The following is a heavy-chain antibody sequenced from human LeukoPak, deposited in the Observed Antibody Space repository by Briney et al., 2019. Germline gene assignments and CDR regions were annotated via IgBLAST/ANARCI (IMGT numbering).Heavy chain of an antibody. D-gene: IGHD3-10*01. CDR3: ARGGITMVRGVVNWFDP. J-gene: IGHJ5*02. CDR2: IYYSGST. V-gene: IGHV4-59*01. Sequence: PSETLSLTCTVPGGSISSYYWSWIRQPPGKGLEWIGYIYYSGSTNYNPSLKSRVTISVDTSKNQFSLKLSSVTAADTAVYYCARGGITMVRGVVNWFDPWGQGTLVTVSS. CDR1: GGSISSYY.